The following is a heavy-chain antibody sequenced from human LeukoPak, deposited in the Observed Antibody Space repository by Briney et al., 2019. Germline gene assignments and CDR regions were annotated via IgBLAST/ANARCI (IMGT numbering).Heavy chain of an antibody. CDR1: GYSFTSYW. CDR2: IYPGDSDT. CDR3: ARRYSSGGQDTPAQLDY. J-gene: IGHJ4*02. V-gene: IGHV5-51*01. D-gene: IGHD6-19*01. Sequence: GESLKISCKGSGYSFTSYWIGWVRQMPGKGLEWMGIIYPGDSDTRYSPSFQGQVTISADKSISTAYPQWSSLKASDTAMYYCARRYSSGGQDTPAQLDYWGQGTLVTVSS.